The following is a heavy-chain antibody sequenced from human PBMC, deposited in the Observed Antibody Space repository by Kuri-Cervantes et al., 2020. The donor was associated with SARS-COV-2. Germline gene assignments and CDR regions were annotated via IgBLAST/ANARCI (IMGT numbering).Heavy chain of an antibody. V-gene: IGHV3-48*04. CDR3: ARDQWTYYDILTGYIPSPYGMDV. D-gene: IGHD3-9*01. CDR2: IFTAGRPR. CDR1: GFSFNR. Sequence: GSLRLSCGPSGFSFNRMTWVRQAPGKGLECVSHIFTAGRPRYSADSVRGRFTISRDNAKNSLYLQMNSLRAEDTAVHYCARDQWTYYDILTGYIPSPYGMDVWGQGTTVTVSS. J-gene: IGHJ6*02.